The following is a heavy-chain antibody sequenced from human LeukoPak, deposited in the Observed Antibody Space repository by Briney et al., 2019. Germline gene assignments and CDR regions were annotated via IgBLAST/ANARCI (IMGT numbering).Heavy chain of an antibody. CDR2: IYYSGST. J-gene: IGHJ3*02. Sequence: SETLSLTCTVSGGSISSYYWSWIRQRPGKGLEWIGYIYYSGSTNYNPSLKSRVTISVDTSKNQFSLKLSSVTAADTAVYYCARRGPEIQLWSDKRAFDIWGQGTMVTVSS. D-gene: IGHD5-18*01. CDR1: GGSISSYY. V-gene: IGHV4-59*08. CDR3: ARRGPEIQLWSDKRAFDI.